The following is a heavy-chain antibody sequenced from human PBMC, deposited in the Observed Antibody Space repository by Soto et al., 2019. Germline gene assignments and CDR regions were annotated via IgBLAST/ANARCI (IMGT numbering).Heavy chain of an antibody. CDR1: GFTFSSYA. J-gene: IGHJ4*02. CDR2: ISGSGGST. Sequence: EVQLLESGGGLVQPGGSLRLSCAASGFTFSSYAMSWVRQAPGKGLGWVSAISGSGGSTYYADSVRGRFTISRDNSKNTLYLQMNSLRAEDTAVYYCAKENGSGRVSFDYWGQGALVTVSS. D-gene: IGHD3-10*01. CDR3: AKENGSGRVSFDY. V-gene: IGHV3-23*01.